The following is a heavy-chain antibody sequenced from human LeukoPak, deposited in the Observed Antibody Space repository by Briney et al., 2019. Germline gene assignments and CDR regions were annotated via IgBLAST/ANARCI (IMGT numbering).Heavy chain of an antibody. J-gene: IGHJ4*02. CDR1: GFSFSHYA. V-gene: IGHV3-21*04. CDR2: ITSSSDYI. Sequence: PGWSLRLSCAGSGFSFSHYAINWVRQAPGKGLEWVPSITSSSDYIYYADSVKGRFTISSDNSKNTLYLQMNSLRAEDTAVYYCAKDYLWGSSWTYYFDYWGQGTLVTVSS. D-gene: IGHD6-13*01. CDR3: AKDYLWGSSWTYYFDY.